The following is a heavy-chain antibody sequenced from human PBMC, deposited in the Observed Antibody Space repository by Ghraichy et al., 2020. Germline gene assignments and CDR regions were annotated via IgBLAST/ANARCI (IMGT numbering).Heavy chain of an antibody. Sequence: SETLSLTCTVSSVSVSSPNYYWTWIRQPPGRELEWIASIYYSGSTNYNPSLMSRVTISLDTSKNQLSLTLTSVTASDTAVYYCARVLHYTMDVWCQGTTVTTSS. CDR1: SVSVSSPNYY. V-gene: IGHV4-61*01. J-gene: IGHJ6*02. D-gene: IGHD2-15*01. CDR3: ARVLHYTMDV. CDR2: IYYSGST.